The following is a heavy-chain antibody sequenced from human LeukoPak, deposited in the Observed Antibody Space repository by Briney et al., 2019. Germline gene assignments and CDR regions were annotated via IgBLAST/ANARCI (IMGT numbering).Heavy chain of an antibody. V-gene: IGHV4-59*12. D-gene: IGHD3-10*01. CDR2: IYYSGST. CDR3: ARDSGTTGEVKFDP. J-gene: IGHJ5*02. Sequence: SETLSLTCTVSGGSLRSYYWSWIRQPPGKGLEWVGYIYYSGSTNYNPSPKSRVTMSVDTSKNQFSLKLSSVTAADTAVYYCARDSGTTGEVKFDPWGQGTLVTVSS. CDR1: GGSLRSYY.